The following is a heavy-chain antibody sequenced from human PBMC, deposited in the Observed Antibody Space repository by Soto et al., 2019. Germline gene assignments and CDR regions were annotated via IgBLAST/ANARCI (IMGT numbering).Heavy chain of an antibody. D-gene: IGHD3-3*01. V-gene: IGHV3-23*01. CDR3: ARADYDFWSGYYYYYGMDV. J-gene: IGHJ6*02. CDR2: ISGSGGST. CDR1: GFTFSSYA. Sequence: GGSLRLSCAASGFTFSSYAMSWVRQAPGKGLEWVPAISGSGGSTYYADSVKGRFTISSDNAKNSLYLQMNSLRAEDTAVYYWARADYDFWSGYYYYYGMDVWGQGTTVTVSS.